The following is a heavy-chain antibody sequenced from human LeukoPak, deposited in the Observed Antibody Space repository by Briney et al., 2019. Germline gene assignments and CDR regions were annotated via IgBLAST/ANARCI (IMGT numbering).Heavy chain of an antibody. Sequence: AGRSLRLSCAASGFTFSSYGMHWVRQAPGKGLEWVAVISYDGSNKYYADSVKGRFTISRDNSKNTLYLQMNSLRAEDTAVYYCMALPDYYYYYYMDVWGKGTTVTVSS. CDR2: ISYDGSNK. D-gene: IGHD5-24*01. V-gene: IGHV3-30*03. CDR1: GFTFSSYG. CDR3: MALPDYYYYYYMDV. J-gene: IGHJ6*03.